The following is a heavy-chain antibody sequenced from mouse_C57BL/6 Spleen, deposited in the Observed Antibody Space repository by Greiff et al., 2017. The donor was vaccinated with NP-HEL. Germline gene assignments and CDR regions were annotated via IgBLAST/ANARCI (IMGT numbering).Heavy chain of an antibody. J-gene: IGHJ4*01. CDR3: TREERDGYAMDY. V-gene: IGHV5-9-1*02. CDR1: GFTFSSYA. D-gene: IGHD2-3*01. Sequence: EVMLVESGEGLVKPGGSLKLSCAASGFTFSSYAMSWVRQTPEKRLEWVAYISSGGDYIYYADTVKGRFTISRDNARNTLYLQMSSLKSEDTAMYYCTREERDGYAMDYWGQGTSVTVSS. CDR2: ISSGGDYI.